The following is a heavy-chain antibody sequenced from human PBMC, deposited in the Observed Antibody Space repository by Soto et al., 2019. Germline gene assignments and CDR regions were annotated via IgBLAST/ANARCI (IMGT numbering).Heavy chain of an antibody. Sequence: QITLKESGPTLVKPTQTLTLTCSFSGFSLSTSGVGVGWILQPPGKALEWLALIYWDDDKHYSPSLKSRLTVTKDTTKNRVVLTMTKMDPMDTDTYYCAHRQWLGHIHYWGQGTLVTVSS. CDR1: GFSLSTSGVG. CDR2: IYWDDDK. V-gene: IGHV2-5*02. CDR3: AHRQWLGHIHY. J-gene: IGHJ4*02. D-gene: IGHD6-19*01.